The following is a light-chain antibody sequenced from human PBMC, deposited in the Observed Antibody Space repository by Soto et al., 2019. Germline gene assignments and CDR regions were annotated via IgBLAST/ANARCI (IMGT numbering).Light chain of an antibody. CDR2: DVS. CDR3: SSYTSSSTVV. J-gene: IGLJ2*01. Sequence: QSALTQPASVSGSPGQSITISCTGTSSDVGGYSYVSWYQQHPGKVTQLMIYDVSNRPSGVSNRFSGSKSGNTASLTISGLQAEDEADYYCSSYTSSSTVVFGGGTKLTVL. CDR1: SSDVGGYSY. V-gene: IGLV2-14*01.